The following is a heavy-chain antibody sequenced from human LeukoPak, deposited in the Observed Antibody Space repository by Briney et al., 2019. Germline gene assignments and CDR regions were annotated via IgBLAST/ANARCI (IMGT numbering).Heavy chain of an antibody. CDR3: ARDLYSGSYYDFDY. J-gene: IGHJ4*02. D-gene: IGHD1-26*01. CDR2: ITRSSSYI. V-gene: IGHV3-21*01. CDR1: GFTFSSYS. Sequence: PGGSLRLSCAASGFTFSSYSMNWVRQAPGKGLQWVSSITRSSSYIYYADSVKGRFTISRDNAKNSLYLQMNSLRVEDTAVYYCARDLYSGSYYDFDYWGQGTLVTVSS.